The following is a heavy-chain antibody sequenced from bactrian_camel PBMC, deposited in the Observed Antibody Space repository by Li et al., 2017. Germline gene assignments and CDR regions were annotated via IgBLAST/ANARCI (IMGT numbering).Heavy chain of an antibody. Sequence: DVQLVESGGGLVQPGGSLRLSCAASGFTFSSYALTWVRQAPGKEREVVASFDQDGRATYADSVKDRFTISRDKAKGTLDLEMNNLISDDTSMYYCAIGLFADFGLGRGTQVTVS. J-gene: IGHJ4*01. D-gene: IGHD5*01. V-gene: IGHV3S67*01. CDR1: GFTFSSYA. CDR2: FDQDGRA.